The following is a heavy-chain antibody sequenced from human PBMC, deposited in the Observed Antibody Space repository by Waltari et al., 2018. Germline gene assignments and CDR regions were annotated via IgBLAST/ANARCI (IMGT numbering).Heavy chain of an antibody. CDR1: ESTFTSSY. Sequence: QVQLVQSGAEVKKPGASVKISSKTSESTFTSSYVHWVRQAPGPGLGWMGIINPSGGSTIYAQKFQGRVTMTRDTSTSTVYMELSSLRSEDTAVYYCASDTGALWMDVWGQGTTVTVSS. J-gene: IGHJ6*02. CDR2: INPSGGST. CDR3: ASDTGALWMDV. V-gene: IGHV1-46*01. D-gene: IGHD2-21*01.